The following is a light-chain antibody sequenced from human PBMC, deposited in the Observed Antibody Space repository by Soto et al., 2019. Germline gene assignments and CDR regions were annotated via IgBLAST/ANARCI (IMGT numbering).Light chain of an antibody. J-gene: IGKJ4*01. CDR1: QSISSW. CDR2: DAS. Sequence: DIQMTQSPSTLSASVGDRVTITCRASQSISSWLAWYQQKPGKVPKLLIYDASSLESGVPSRFSGSGSGTEFTLTISSLQPDDFATYYCQQYNSYSFTFGGGTKVDIK. CDR3: QQYNSYSFT. V-gene: IGKV1-5*01.